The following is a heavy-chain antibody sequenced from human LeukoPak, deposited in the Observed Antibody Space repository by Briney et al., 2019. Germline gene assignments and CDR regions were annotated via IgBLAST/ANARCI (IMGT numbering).Heavy chain of an antibody. Sequence: ASVKVSCKASGYTFTSYYMHWVRQAPGQGLEWMGIINPSGGSTSYAQKFQGRVTMTRDMSTSTVYMELSSLRSEDTAVYYCAGSSGSGTIDYWGQGTLVTVSS. V-gene: IGHV1-46*01. CDR3: AGSSGSGTIDY. CDR1: GYTFTSYY. CDR2: INPSGGST. J-gene: IGHJ4*02. D-gene: IGHD3-10*01.